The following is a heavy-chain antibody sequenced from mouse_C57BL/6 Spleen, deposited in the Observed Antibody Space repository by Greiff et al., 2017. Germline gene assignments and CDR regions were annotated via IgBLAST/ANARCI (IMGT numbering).Heavy chain of an antibody. Sequence: QVQLQQPGAELVKPGASVKLSCKASGYTFTSYWMHWVKQRPGQGLEWIGMIHPNSGSTNYNEKFKSKATLTVDKSSSTAYMQLSSLTSEDSAVYYCASSSDYGYYPYYYAMDYWGQGTSVTVSS. CDR1: GYTFTSYW. J-gene: IGHJ4*01. CDR2: IHPNSGST. D-gene: IGHD2-3*01. CDR3: ASSSDYGYYPYYYAMDY. V-gene: IGHV1-64*01.